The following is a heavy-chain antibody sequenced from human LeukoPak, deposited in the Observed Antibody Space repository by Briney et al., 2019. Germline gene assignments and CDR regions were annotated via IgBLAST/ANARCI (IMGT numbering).Heavy chain of an antibody. D-gene: IGHD3-9*01. J-gene: IGHJ4*02. Sequence: ASVKVSCKASGYTFSSYGISWVRQAPGQGLEWMGWINGNNGNTNYAQKVQGRVTMTTDTSTSTAYMELRSLRSDDTAVYYCASAFGYFDWAFDYWGQGTLVTVSS. CDR1: GYTFSSYG. CDR3: ASAFGYFDWAFDY. V-gene: IGHV1-18*01. CDR2: INGNNGNT.